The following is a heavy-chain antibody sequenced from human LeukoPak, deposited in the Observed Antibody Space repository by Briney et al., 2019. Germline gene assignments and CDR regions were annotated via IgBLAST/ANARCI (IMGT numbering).Heavy chain of an antibody. V-gene: IGHV1-46*01. CDR3: AWVPMVRGSNGDYYYYGMDV. D-gene: IGHD3-10*01. Sequence: ASVKVSCKASGYTFTSYYVHWVRQAPGQGLEWMGIINPSGGSTSYAQKFQGRVTMTRDTSTSTVYMELSSLRSEDTAVYYCAWVPMVRGSNGDYYYYGMDVWGQGTTVTVSS. CDR2: INPSGGST. J-gene: IGHJ6*02. CDR1: GYTFTSYY.